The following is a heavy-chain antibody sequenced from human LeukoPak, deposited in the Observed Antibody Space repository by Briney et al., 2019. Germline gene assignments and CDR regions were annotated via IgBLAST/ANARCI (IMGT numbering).Heavy chain of an antibody. CDR1: GFTFSSYW. D-gene: IGHD3-10*01. Sequence: GGSLRLSCAASGFTFSSYWMSWVRQAPGKGLEWVANIKQDGSEKYYVDSVKGRFTISRDNAKNSLYLQMNSLRAEDTAVYYCARDPRGMVRGYFDYWGQGTLVTVSS. CDR3: ARDPRGMVRGYFDY. V-gene: IGHV3-7*01. CDR2: IKQDGSEK. J-gene: IGHJ4*02.